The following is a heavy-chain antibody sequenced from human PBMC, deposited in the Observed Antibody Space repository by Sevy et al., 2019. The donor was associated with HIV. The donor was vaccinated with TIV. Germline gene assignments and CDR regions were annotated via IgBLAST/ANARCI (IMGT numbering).Heavy chain of an antibody. Sequence: SETLSLTCTVSGGSISIYYWSWIRQPPGKGLEWIGYIYYSGSTNYNPSLKSRVTMSVDTSKNQFSLKLRSVTAADTAVYYCARGNMVREDSKSFQDWGQGALVTVSS. D-gene: IGHD3-10*01. CDR3: ARGNMVREDSKSFQD. CDR2: IYYSGST. V-gene: IGHV4-59*13. CDR1: GGSISIYY. J-gene: IGHJ1*01.